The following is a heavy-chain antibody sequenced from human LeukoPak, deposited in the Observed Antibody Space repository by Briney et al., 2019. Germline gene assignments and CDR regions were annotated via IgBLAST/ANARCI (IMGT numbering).Heavy chain of an antibody. V-gene: IGHV6-1*01. J-gene: IGHJ6*03. CDR2: TYYRSKWYN. CDR1: GDTVSSNSAA. CDR3: ARKLDYYYYMDV. Sequence: SQTLSLTCAISGDTVSSNSAAWNWIRQSPSRGLEWLGRTYYRSKWYNDYAVSLKSRITINPDTSKNQFSLQLNSVTPEDTALYYCARKLDYYYYMDVWGKGTTVTVSS.